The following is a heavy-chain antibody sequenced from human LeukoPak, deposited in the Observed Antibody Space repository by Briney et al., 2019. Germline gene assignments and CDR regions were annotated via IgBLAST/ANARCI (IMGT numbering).Heavy chain of an antibody. Sequence: GGSLRLSCAASGFTFSSYWMSCVRQAPGKGLEWVANIKQDGSEKYYVDSVKGRFTISRDNAKNSLYLQMNSLRAEDTAVYYCARGFSGYSRYFDLWGRGTLVTVSS. CDR1: GFTFSSYW. CDR2: IKQDGSEK. D-gene: IGHD3-10*01. CDR3: ARGFSGYSRYFDL. J-gene: IGHJ2*01. V-gene: IGHV3-7*01.